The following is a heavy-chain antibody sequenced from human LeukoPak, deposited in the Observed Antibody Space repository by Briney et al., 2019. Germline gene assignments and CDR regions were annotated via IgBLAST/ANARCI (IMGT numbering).Heavy chain of an antibody. V-gene: IGHV3-33*01. J-gene: IGHJ4*02. CDR2: IWYAGNNK. Sequence: PGRSLRLSCAASGFTFSSYGMHWVRQAPGKGLEWVAVIWYAGNNKYYADSVKGRFTISRDNSKNTLYLQMNSLRAEDTAVYYCARVVATTLFDYWGQGTLVTVSS. D-gene: IGHD5-24*01. CDR1: GFTFSSYG. CDR3: ARVVATTLFDY.